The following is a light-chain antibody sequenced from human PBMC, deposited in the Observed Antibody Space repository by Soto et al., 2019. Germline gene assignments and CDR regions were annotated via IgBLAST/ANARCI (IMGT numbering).Light chain of an antibody. V-gene: IGLV1-47*01. CDR3: AAWDDSLSGPMV. CDR1: SSNIGSNY. J-gene: IGLJ2*01. Sequence: QSVLTQPPSASGTPGQRVTISCSGSSSNIGSNYVYWYQQLPGTAPKLLIYRNNQRPSGVPDRFSGSKSGTSASLAISGLRSEDEDDDYCAAWDDSLSGPMVFGGGTKVTVL. CDR2: RNN.